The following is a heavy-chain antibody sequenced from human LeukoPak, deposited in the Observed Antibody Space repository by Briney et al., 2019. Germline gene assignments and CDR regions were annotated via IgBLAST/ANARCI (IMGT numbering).Heavy chain of an antibody. CDR1: GFTFSSYA. CDR2: ISSGSSTK. V-gene: IGHV3-48*02. CDR3: ARKFDRQLNLDY. J-gene: IGHJ4*02. D-gene: IGHD2-2*01. Sequence: HPGGSLRLSCAASGFTFSSYAMSWVRQAPGKGLEWVSYISSGSSTKYYADSVKGRFAISRDNAKNSLYLQMNSLRDEDTAVYYCARKFDRQLNLDYWGQGTLVTVSS.